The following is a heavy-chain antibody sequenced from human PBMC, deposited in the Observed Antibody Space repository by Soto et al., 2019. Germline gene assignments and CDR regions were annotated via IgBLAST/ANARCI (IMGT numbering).Heavy chain of an antibody. Sequence: SETLSLTCAVSGGSISSSYWWNWVRQPPGKGLEWIGKIYHSGSTNYNPSLKNRVTISVDKSNNQFSLKLTSVTAADTAVYYCARGYYESSDYFVGSPIFDYWGQGSLVTVSS. CDR2: IYHSGST. CDR1: GGSISSSYW. CDR3: ARGYYESSDYFVGSPIFDY. V-gene: IGHV4-4*02. J-gene: IGHJ4*02. D-gene: IGHD3-22*01.